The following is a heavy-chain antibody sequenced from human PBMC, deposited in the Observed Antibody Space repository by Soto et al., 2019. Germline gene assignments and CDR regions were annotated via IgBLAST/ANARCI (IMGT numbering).Heavy chain of an antibody. CDR1: GFTVSRSY. CDR3: ARDTYYYDISGQPC. CDR2: IYSGGST. Sequence: EVQLVESGGGLIQPGGSLRVSCAASGFTVSRSYMSWVRQAPGKGLEWVSVIYSGGSTNYADSVKGRFTISRDNSKNTLYLQMNSLRVEDTAVYYCARDTYYYDISGQPCWGQGTLVTVSS. D-gene: IGHD3-22*01. J-gene: IGHJ4*02. V-gene: IGHV3-53*01.